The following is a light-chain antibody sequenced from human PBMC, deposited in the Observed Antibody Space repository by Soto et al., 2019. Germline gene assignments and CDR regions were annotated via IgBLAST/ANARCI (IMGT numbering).Light chain of an antibody. J-gene: IGLJ1*01. Sequence: QSGLTQPPSASLTPGQRVTISCSGSSSNIGINTVNWYQQVPGTAPKLLIYTDNQRPSGVPDRFSGSKSGTSASLAISGLQSEDEADYYCAAWDDSLNGLYVFGTGTKVTV. CDR1: SSNIGINT. CDR3: AAWDDSLNGLYV. V-gene: IGLV1-44*01. CDR2: TDN.